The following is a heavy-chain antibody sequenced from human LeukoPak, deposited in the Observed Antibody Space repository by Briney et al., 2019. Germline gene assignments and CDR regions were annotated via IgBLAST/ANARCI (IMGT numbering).Heavy chain of an antibody. J-gene: IGHJ4*02. Sequence: SETLSLTCAVYGGSFSGYYWSWTRQPPGKGLEWIGEINHSGSTNYNPSLKSRVTISVDTSKNQFSLKLSSVTAADTAVYYCARGRSSGYYPSRTSYYFDYWGQGTLVTVSS. CDR3: ARGRSSGYYPSRTSYYFDY. D-gene: IGHD3-22*01. CDR2: INHSGST. V-gene: IGHV4-34*01. CDR1: GGSFSGYY.